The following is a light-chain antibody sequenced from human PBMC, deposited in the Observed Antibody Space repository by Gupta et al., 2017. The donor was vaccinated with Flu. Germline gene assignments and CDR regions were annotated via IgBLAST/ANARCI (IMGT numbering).Light chain of an antibody. Sequence: DIQLTQSPSTLSASVGDRVTITCRASQTIDSWLAWYQKKPGRAPKSLIYKASSLETGVPSRFSGSGSGTEFSLTISRLQPDDFATYYCQQHRSSPWTFGQGTKVEIK. CDR1: QTIDSW. V-gene: IGKV1-5*03. CDR3: QQHRSSPWT. J-gene: IGKJ1*01. CDR2: KAS.